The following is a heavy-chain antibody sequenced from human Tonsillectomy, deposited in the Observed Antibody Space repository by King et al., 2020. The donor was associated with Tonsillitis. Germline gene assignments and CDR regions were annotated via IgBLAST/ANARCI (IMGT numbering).Heavy chain of an antibody. V-gene: IGHV1-69*09. Sequence: LQLVQSGAEVKKTGSSVKVSCKASGGTFSSYAISWVRQAPGQGLEWMGRIIPILGIANYAQKFQGRVTITAEKSTSTAYMELSSLRSEDTAVYYCAYYCSGGSCYSVDTAMVDYWGQGTLVTVSS. CDR2: IIPILGIA. D-gene: IGHD2-15*01. CDR1: GGTFSSYA. CDR3: AYYCSGGSCYSVDTAMVDY. J-gene: IGHJ4*02.